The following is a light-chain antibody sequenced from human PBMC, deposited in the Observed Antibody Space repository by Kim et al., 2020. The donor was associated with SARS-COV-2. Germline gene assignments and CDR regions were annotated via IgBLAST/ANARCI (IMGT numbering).Light chain of an antibody. CDR3: NTRDSSGNHVV. Sequence: SSALTQDPAVSVALGQTVRITCQGDSLRSYYASWYKQKPGQAPVRVIYGKNNRPSGIPDRFSGSSSGNTASLTITGAQAEDESDYYCNTRDSSGNHVVFGGVTQL. V-gene: IGLV3-19*01. CDR1: SLRSYY. J-gene: IGLJ2*01. CDR2: GKN.